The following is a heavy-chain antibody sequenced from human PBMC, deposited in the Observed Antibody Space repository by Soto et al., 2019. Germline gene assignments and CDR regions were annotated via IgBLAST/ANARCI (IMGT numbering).Heavy chain of an antibody. CDR1: GVSFSRYY. J-gene: IGHJ4*02. CDR2: INHGGST. Sequence: QVQLQQWGAGLLKPSETLSLTCAVYGVSFSRYYWSWIRQPPGKGLELIGQINHGGSTTYNPSLKSRVTMSVDTSTNQFSLRLSSVTAADTAVYYCARDVNYFDYWGQGTLVTVSS. V-gene: IGHV4-34*01. CDR3: ARDVNYFDY.